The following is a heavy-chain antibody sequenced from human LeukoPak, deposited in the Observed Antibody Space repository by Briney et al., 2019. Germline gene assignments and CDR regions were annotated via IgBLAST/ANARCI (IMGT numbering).Heavy chain of an antibody. J-gene: IGHJ5*02. CDR1: LGSFSGYY. CDR3: ARALPVVPAANNWFDP. D-gene: IGHD2-2*01. CDR2: INHSGST. V-gene: IGHV4-34*01. Sequence: SETLSLTCAVCLGSFSGYYWSWIRQPPGKGLEWIGEINHSGSTNYNPSLKSRVTISVDTSKNQFSLKLSSVTAADTAVYYCARALPVVPAANNWFDPWGQGTLVTVSS.